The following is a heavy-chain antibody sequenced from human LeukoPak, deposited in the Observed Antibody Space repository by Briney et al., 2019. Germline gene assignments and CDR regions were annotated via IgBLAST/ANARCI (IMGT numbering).Heavy chain of an antibody. J-gene: IGHJ4*02. V-gene: IGHV4-59*01. CDR3: ASLDFWLQEYYFDY. CDR2: IYYSGST. D-gene: IGHD3-3*01. Sequence: SETLSLTCTVSGGSISSYYWSWIRQPPGKGLEWTGYIYYSGSTNYNPSLKSRVTISVDTSKNQFSLKLSSVTAADTAVYYCASLDFWLQEYYFDYWGQGTLVTVSS. CDR1: GGSISSYY.